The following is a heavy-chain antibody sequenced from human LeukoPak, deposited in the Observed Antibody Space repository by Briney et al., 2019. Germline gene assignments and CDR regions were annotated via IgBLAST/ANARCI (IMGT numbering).Heavy chain of an antibody. D-gene: IGHD4-17*01. CDR1: GYTFTSYG. CDR2: ISVYNGNT. J-gene: IGHJ4*02. V-gene: IGHV1-18*01. CDR3: ARDNDYGDYVKRGYDY. Sequence: GASVKVSCKASGYTFTSYGISWVRQAPGQGLEWMGWISVYNGNTNYAQKLQGRVTMTTDTSTSTAYMELRSLRSDDTAVYYCARDNDYGDYVKRGYDYWGQGTLVTVSS.